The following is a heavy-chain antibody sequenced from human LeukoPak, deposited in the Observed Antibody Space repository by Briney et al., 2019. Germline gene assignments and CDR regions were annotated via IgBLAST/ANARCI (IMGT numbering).Heavy chain of an antibody. D-gene: IGHD3-10*01. J-gene: IGHJ4*02. V-gene: IGHV2-5*02. CDR3: VHSTSGSYLY. Sequence: SGPTLVKPTQTLTLTCTFSGFSLSTTGVGVGWIRQPPGKALEWLALIYWDDDQRYSPSLKSRLIITKDSSENQVALTMTNMDLLDPATYYCVHSTSGSYLYWGQGTLVTVSS. CDR1: GFSLSTTGVG. CDR2: IYWDDDQ.